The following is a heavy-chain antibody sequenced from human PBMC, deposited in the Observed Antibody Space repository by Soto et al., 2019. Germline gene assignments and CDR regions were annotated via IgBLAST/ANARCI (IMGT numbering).Heavy chain of an antibody. Sequence: SETLSLTCTVSGGSISIYYWSWIRQPPGKVLDLIGYIYYSGITNYXXSLKSRVXXSLDTSKNQLXLKLSXLTAADTGVYYCARAGGLGAVAVDYWCQGTLVTVSS. V-gene: IGHV4-59*12. J-gene: IGHJ4*02. CDR3: ARAGGLGAVAVDY. D-gene: IGHD6-19*01. CDR2: IYYSGIT. CDR1: GGSISIYY.